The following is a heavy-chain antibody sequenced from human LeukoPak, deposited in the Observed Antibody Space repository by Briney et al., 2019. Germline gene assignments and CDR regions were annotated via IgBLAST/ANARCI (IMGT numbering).Heavy chain of an antibody. V-gene: IGHV3-23*01. CDR1: GFTFINYA. CDR2: ISGSGGST. CDR3: AKSTQLRGGIATDFDS. J-gene: IGHJ4*02. Sequence: PGGSLRLSCPAAGFTFINYAMTCVRQAPGKGLEWVSAISGSGGSTYYADSVKGPFTISRDNSKNTLYLQMNSLRAEDTAVYYCAKSTQLRGGIATDFDSWGQGTLVTVSS. D-gene: IGHD3-16*02.